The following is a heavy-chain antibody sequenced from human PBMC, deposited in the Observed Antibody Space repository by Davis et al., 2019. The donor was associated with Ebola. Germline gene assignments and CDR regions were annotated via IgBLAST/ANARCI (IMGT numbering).Heavy chain of an antibody. J-gene: IGHJ5*02. D-gene: IGHD1-14*01. CDR1: GFTFSSYW. CDR2: INSDGSST. Sequence: PGGSLRLSCAASGFTFSSYWMHWVRQAPGKGLVWVSRINSDGSSTSYADSVKGRFTISRDNSKNTLYLQMNSLRAEDTAVYYCAKGLYTDWFDPWGQGTLVTVSS. CDR3: AKGLYTDWFDP. V-gene: IGHV3-74*01.